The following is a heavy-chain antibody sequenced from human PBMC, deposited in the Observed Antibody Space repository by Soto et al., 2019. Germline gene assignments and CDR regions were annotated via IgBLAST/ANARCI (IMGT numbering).Heavy chain of an antibody. D-gene: IGHD2-8*01. CDR2: ISDYNGDT. J-gene: IGHJ6*01. CDR1: GYTFTRYG. Sequence: QGHLVQSGAEVKKPGASVKVSCKASGYTFTRYGICWVRQAPGQGLEWMGWISDYNGDTNYAQNLQDRVTMTIDTSTNTAYMELRSLTSDDTAVYYCAKNGQPPYYYYGLDVW. CDR3: AKNGQPPYYYYGLDV. V-gene: IGHV1-18*01.